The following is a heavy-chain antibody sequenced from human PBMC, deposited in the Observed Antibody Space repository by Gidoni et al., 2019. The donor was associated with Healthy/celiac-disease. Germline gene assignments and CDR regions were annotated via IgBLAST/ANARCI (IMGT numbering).Heavy chain of an antibody. J-gene: IGHJ5*02. V-gene: IGHV3-74*01. D-gene: IGHD3-3*01. CDR2: INSDGGST. Sequence: EVQLVESGGVSVQPGRSLRLSGTAYGCPYSSSWMHWVRPAPWKGLVWVSRINSDGGSTSYADSVKGRCTISRDNAKNTLYLQMNSLRAEDTAVYYCGSGYYTSSWFDPWGKGTLVTVSS. CDR3: GSGYYTSSWFDP. CDR1: GCPYSSSW.